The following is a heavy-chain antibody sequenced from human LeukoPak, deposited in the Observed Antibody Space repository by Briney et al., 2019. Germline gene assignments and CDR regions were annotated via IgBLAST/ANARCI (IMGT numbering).Heavy chain of an antibody. V-gene: IGHV4-34*01. J-gene: IGHJ5*02. CDR3: ARYYLQWLARSTNWFDP. D-gene: IGHD6-19*01. Sequence: SETLSLTCAVYGGSFSGYYWSWIRQPPGKGLEWIGEINHSGSTNYNPSLKSRVTISVDTSKNQFSLKLSSVTDADTAVYYCARYYLQWLARSTNWFDPWGQGTLVTVSS. CDR1: GGSFSGYY. CDR2: INHSGST.